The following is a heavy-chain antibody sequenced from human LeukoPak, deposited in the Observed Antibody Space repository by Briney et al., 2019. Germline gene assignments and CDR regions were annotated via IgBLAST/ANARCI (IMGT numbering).Heavy chain of an antibody. V-gene: IGHV1-69*04. J-gene: IGHJ3*02. D-gene: IGHD5-18*01. CDR3: ARDIDTAPTHAFDI. Sequence: ASVKVSCKASGGTFSSYAISWVRQAPGQGLEWMGRIIPILGIANYAQKFQGRVTITADKSTSTAYMELSSLRSKDTAVYYCARDIDTAPTHAFDIWGQGTMVTVSS. CDR2: IIPILGIA. CDR1: GGTFSSYA.